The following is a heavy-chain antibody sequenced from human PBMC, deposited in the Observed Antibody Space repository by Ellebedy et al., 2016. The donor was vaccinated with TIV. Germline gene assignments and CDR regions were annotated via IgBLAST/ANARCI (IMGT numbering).Heavy chain of an antibody. CDR1: GVSISSHY. D-gene: IGHD2-8*02. CDR3: ARPSPVHCTGASCPFDQ. Sequence: SETLSLTXSVSGVSISSHYWSWIRQPPGKGLEWIGYIYYSGSINYNPSLKSRVTISVDTSKNQFSLKLTSVTAADTAVCYCARPSPVHCTGASCPFDQWGQGTLVTVSS. J-gene: IGHJ4*02. V-gene: IGHV4-59*08. CDR2: IYYSGSI.